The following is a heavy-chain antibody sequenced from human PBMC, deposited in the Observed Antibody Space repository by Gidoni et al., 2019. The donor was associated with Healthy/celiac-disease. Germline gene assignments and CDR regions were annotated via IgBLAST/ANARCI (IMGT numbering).Heavy chain of an antibody. Sequence: LVWVSRINSDGSSTSYADSVKGRFTISRDNAKNTLYLQMNSLRAEDTAVYYCARDSGSYYGWYFDLWGRGTLVTVSS. CDR2: INSDGSST. CDR3: ARDSGSYYGWYFDL. D-gene: IGHD1-26*01. V-gene: IGHV3-74*01. J-gene: IGHJ2*01.